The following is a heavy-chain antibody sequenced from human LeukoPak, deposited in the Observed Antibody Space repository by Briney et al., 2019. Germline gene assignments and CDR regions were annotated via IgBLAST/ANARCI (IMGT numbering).Heavy chain of an antibody. D-gene: IGHD3-22*01. J-gene: IGHJ4*02. V-gene: IGHV3-23*01. CDR1: GFTFSSYA. Sequence: GGSLRLSCAASGFTFSSYAMSWVRQAPGKRLEWVSAISGSGGSTYYADSVKGRFTISRDNSKNTLYLQMNSLGAEDTAVYYCAKDQDYDSSGDFDYWGQGTLVTVSS. CDR3: AKDQDYDSSGDFDY. CDR2: ISGSGGST.